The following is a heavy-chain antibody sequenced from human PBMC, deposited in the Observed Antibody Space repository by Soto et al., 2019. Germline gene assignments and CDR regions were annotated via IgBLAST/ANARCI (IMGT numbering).Heavy chain of an antibody. CDR1: GFTFSNYA. Sequence: EVQLLESGGGLVQPGGSLRLSCAASGFTFSNYAMNWVRQAPGKGLEWVSTISGSGSSPYYVDSVKGRFTISRDNSKNTLYLQMDSLRAGDSAIYYCAKEGTSGLYYFDYWGQGTLVTVSS. J-gene: IGHJ4*02. V-gene: IGHV3-23*01. CDR2: ISGSGSSP. D-gene: IGHD6-19*01. CDR3: AKEGTSGLYYFDY.